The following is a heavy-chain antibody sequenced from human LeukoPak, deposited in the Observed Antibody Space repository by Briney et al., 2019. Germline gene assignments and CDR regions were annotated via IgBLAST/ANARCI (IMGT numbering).Heavy chain of an antibody. CDR3: ARLASYGGNPIFDY. CDR2: IWYDGSNK. CDR1: GFTFSSYG. Sequence: PGRSLRLSCAASGFTFSSYGMHWVRQAPGKGLEWVAVIWYDGSNKYYADSVKGRFTISRDNSKNTLYLQMNSLRAEDTAVYYCARLASYGGNPIFDYWGQGTLVTVSS. J-gene: IGHJ4*02. V-gene: IGHV3-33*01. D-gene: IGHD4-23*01.